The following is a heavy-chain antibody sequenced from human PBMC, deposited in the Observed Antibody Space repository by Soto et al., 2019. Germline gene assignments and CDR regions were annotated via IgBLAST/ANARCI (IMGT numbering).Heavy chain of an antibody. Sequence: ASVKVSCKASGYTFTNHHMHWVRQAPGQGPEWVGIINPSGADAAYAQKFQGRVTMTRDTSTSTVYMELSSLRSEDTAVYYCATDSFPLDGMANGVFAYWG. CDR2: INPSGADA. J-gene: IGHJ4*01. CDR3: ATDSFPLDGMANGVFAY. D-gene: IGHD1-1*01. V-gene: IGHV1-46*01. CDR1: GYTFTNHH.